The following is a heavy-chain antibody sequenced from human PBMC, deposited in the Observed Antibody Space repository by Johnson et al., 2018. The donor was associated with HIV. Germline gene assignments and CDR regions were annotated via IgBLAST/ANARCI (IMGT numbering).Heavy chain of an antibody. Sequence: QVQLVESGGGLVQPGGSLILSSAASGFTFRSYGMHWVRQAPGKGLEWVAVISYDGSNKYYADSVKGRFTISRDNSKNTLYLQMNSLRAEDTAVYYCAKDLRVYTCDAFDIWGQGTMVTVSS. CDR3: AKDLRVYTCDAFDI. J-gene: IGHJ3*02. V-gene: IGHV3-30*18. D-gene: IGHD5/OR15-5a*01. CDR1: GFTFRSYG. CDR2: ISYDGSNK.